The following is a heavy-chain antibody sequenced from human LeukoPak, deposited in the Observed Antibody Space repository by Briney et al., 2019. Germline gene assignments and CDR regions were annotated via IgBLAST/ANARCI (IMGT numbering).Heavy chain of an antibody. V-gene: IGHV4-61*01. J-gene: IGHJ4*02. CDR1: GGSISSSSYY. CDR3: ARVDSSGWYGY. Sequence: SETLSLTCTVSGGSISSSSYYWSWIRQPPGKGLEWIGYIYYSGSTNYNPSLKSRVTISVDTSKNQFSLKLSSVTAADTAVYYCARVDSSGWYGYWGQGTLVTVSS. D-gene: IGHD6-19*01. CDR2: IYYSGST.